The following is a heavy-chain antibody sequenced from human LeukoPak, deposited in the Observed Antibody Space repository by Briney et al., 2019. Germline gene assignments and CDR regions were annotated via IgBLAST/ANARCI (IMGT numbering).Heavy chain of an antibody. D-gene: IGHD1-26*01. CDR2: ISYDGSNK. V-gene: IGHV3-30*03. CDR1: GFTFSSYG. Sequence: GGSLRLSCAASGFTFSSYGMRWVRQAPGKGLEWVAVISYDGSNKYYADSEKGRFTISRDNSKNTLYLQMNSLRPEDTAVYYCARDGGGGGSYPDYWGQGTLVTVSS. CDR3: ARDGGGGGSYPDY. J-gene: IGHJ4*02.